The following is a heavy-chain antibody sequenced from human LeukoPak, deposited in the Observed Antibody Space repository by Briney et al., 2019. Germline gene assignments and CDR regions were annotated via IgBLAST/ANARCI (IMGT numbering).Heavy chain of an antibody. Sequence: PGGSLRLSCAASGFIFSSYAMSWVRQAPGKGLEWVSAISGSGGSTYYADSVKGRFTISRDNSKNTLYLQMNSLRAEDTAVYYCAREPGYDSSGCFDYWGQGTLVTVSS. V-gene: IGHV3-23*01. D-gene: IGHD3-22*01. CDR1: GFIFSSYA. J-gene: IGHJ4*02. CDR3: AREPGYDSSGCFDY. CDR2: ISGSGGST.